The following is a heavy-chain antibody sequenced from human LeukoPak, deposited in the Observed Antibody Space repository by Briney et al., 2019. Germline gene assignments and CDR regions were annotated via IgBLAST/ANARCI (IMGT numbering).Heavy chain of an antibody. CDR3: ARVEQDIVVVPAAPTMDI. D-gene: IGHD2-2*01. Sequence: GGSLRLSCAASGFTFSSYSMNWVRQAPGKGLEWVSSIGSSSSYIYYADSVKGRFTISRDNAKTSLYLQMNSLRAEDTAVYYCARVEQDIVVVPAAPTMDIWGQGTMVTVSS. CDR1: GFTFSSYS. V-gene: IGHV3-21*01. CDR2: IGSSSSYI. J-gene: IGHJ3*02.